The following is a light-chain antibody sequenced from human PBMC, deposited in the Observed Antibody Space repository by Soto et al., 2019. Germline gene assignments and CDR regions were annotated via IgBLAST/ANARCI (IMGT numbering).Light chain of an antibody. CDR2: AAN. Sequence: DIQMTQSPSSLSASVGDRVTITCRASQTIRGYLSWYQQNPGTAPKLLIFAANVLHSGVPSRFSGSASGTEFNLTISSLQPEDFATYYCQQSHSTPLTFGGGTKVEIK. CDR3: QQSHSTPLT. V-gene: IGKV1-39*01. J-gene: IGKJ4*01. CDR1: QTIRGY.